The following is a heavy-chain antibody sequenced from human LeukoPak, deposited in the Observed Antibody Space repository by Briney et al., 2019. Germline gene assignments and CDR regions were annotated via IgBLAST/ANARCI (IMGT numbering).Heavy chain of an antibody. J-gene: IGHJ4*02. CDR3: ARDRVDY. CDR2: ISSSSSYI. Sequence: GGSLRLSCAASGFTFSIYSMNWVRQAPGKGLKWVSFISSSSSYIYYADSVKGRFTISRDNAKNSLYLQMNSLRAEDTAVYYCARDRVDYWGQGTLVTVSS. CDR1: GFTFSIYS. V-gene: IGHV3-21*01. D-gene: IGHD3-10*01.